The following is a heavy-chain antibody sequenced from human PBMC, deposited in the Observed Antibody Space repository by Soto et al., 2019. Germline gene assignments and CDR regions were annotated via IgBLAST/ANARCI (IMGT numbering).Heavy chain of an antibody. Sequence: PGGSLRLSCAASGFTFSSYLMHWVRQSPGKGLVWVSRINSDGSSTSYADSVKGRFTISRDNAKNTLYLQMNSLRAEDTAVYYCAREGYSSSWYGAFDIWGQGTMVTVSS. CDR1: GFTFSSYL. D-gene: IGHD6-13*01. V-gene: IGHV3-74*01. CDR3: AREGYSSSWYGAFDI. CDR2: INSDGSST. J-gene: IGHJ3*02.